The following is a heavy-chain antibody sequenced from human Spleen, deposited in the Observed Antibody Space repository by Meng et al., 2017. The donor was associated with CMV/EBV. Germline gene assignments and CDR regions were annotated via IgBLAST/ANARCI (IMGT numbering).Heavy chain of an antibody. CDR1: GITFSDYY. Sequence: GESLKISCAASGITFSDYYMTWIRQAPGKGLEWVSYISTSGSTIYYADSVKGRFTISRDNARNSLYLQMNSLRAEDTAVYYCARGQYYYDSSGYYYYYGMDVWGQGTTVTVSS. D-gene: IGHD3-22*01. V-gene: IGHV3-11*04. CDR2: ISTSGSTI. CDR3: ARGQYYYDSSGYYYYYGMDV. J-gene: IGHJ6*02.